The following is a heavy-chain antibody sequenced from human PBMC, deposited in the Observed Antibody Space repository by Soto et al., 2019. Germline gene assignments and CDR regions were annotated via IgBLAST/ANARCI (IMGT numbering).Heavy chain of an antibody. V-gene: IGHV3-11*01. Sequence: QVQLVESGGGLVRPGGSLRLSCAASGFTFRDYDMSWIRQAPGKGLEWVSCISSSGTATYYADSVKGRFTISSDNAKNSLYVEMNSLRVEDTAVYYCARKGHRAARPNHWGQGTLVTVSS. D-gene: IGHD6-6*01. CDR1: GFTFRDYD. CDR2: ISSSGTAT. J-gene: IGHJ5*02. CDR3: ARKGHRAARPNH.